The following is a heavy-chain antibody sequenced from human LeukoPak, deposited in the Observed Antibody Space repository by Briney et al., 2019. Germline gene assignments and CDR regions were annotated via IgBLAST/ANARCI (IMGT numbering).Heavy chain of an antibody. CDR1: GFTFSSYS. V-gene: IGHV3-21*01. CDR2: ISSSSSYI. Sequence: GGSLRLSCAASGFTFSSYSMNWVRQAPGKGLEWVSSISSSSSYIYYADSVKGRFTISRHNAKNSLYLQMNSLRAEDTAVYYCARDRAAVAPFDYWGQGTLVTVSS. CDR3: ARDRAAVAPFDY. J-gene: IGHJ4*02. D-gene: IGHD6-19*01.